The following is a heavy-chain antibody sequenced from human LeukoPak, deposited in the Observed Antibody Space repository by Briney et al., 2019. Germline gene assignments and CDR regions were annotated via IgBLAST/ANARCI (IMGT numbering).Heavy chain of an antibody. CDR3: AKISKSRYFEN. CDR1: EFTLSNYA. V-gene: IGHV3-23*01. CDR2: ISDSGDNT. D-gene: IGHD3-16*02. Sequence: GGSLRLSCSASEFTLSNYAMRWIRQAPGKGLEWVSSISDSGDNTYYADSVKGRFTISRDNSKNTLYLQMNSLRAEDTAVYYCAKISKSRYFENWGQGTLVTVSS. J-gene: IGHJ4*02.